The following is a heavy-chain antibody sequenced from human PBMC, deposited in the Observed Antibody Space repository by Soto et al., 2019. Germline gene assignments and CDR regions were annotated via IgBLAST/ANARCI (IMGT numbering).Heavy chain of an antibody. CDR2: TFSNAEK. Sequence: QVTLKESGPALVKPTETLTLTCNVSGFLLRKARMGVSWIRQPPGKALAWLVQTFSNAEKSYSTSIKSRLTLSKDTSKSHVVITMTDLDPVDTATYYCAAAQHDYDYVWEAYSYSGFESWGQGTLVTVSS. CDR3: AAAQHDYDYVWEAYSYSGFES. V-gene: IGHV2-26*01. J-gene: IGHJ4*02. CDR1: GFLLRKARMG. D-gene: IGHD3-16*02.